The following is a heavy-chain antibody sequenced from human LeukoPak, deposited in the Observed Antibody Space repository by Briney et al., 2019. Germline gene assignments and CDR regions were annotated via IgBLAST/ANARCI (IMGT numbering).Heavy chain of an antibody. CDR1: GVSISSSNSY. CDR2: IYYTGNT. CDR3: ARQTGSGLFTLP. Sequence: SETLSLTCTVSGVSISSSNSYWGWIRQPPGKGLEWIGSIYYTGNTYYNASLKSRVTISIDTSKNQISLRLTSVTAADTAMYYCARQTGSGLFTLPGGQGTLVTVSS. J-gene: IGHJ4*02. D-gene: IGHD3/OR15-3a*01. V-gene: IGHV4-39*01.